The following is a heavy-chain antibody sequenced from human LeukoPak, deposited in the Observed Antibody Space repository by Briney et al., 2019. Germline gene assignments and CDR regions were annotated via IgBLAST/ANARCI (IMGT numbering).Heavy chain of an antibody. CDR1: GGSIRSGGYY. CDR2: IYYSGTT. J-gene: IGHJ4*02. Sequence: SETLSLTCSVSGGSIRSGGYYWNWIRQHPGKGLEWIGYIYYSGTTYYNPSLKSRVTISVDTSKNQFSLKMSYVTAADTAVYYCARSPRYSGYDYGSDYWGRGILVTVSS. D-gene: IGHD5-12*01. CDR3: ARSPRYSGYDYGSDY. V-gene: IGHV4-31*03.